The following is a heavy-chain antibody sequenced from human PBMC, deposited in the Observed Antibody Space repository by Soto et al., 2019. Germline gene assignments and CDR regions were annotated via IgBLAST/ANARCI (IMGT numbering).Heavy chain of an antibody. Sequence: QVQMQESGPGLVKPSQTLSLTCTVSGGSISSGDYYWTWIRQPPGTGLEWIGHSYFSGSTYYNPSLKSRVIISVYTSKNQFFLNLRSMTAADTAVYYCARLNYYGVDCGSFDSWGQGTLVTVSS. CDR3: ARLNYYGVDCGSFDS. CDR2: SYFSGST. D-gene: IGHD2-21*02. J-gene: IGHJ4*02. CDR1: GGSISSGDYY. V-gene: IGHV4-30-4*01.